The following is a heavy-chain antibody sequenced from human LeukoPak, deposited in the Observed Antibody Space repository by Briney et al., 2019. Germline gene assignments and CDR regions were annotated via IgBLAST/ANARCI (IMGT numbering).Heavy chain of an antibody. CDR3: AERGSTTYSFDI. Sequence: PGGSLRLSCAASGFTFNSYSMNWVRQAPGKGLEWVSSITTSGSDINYSDSVKGRFTVSRDNAQNSLYLQMSSLRVEDTAVYYCAERGSTTYSFDIWGQGTMVTVSS. CDR2: ITTSGSDI. V-gene: IGHV3-21*01. CDR1: GFTFNSYS. D-gene: IGHD1-14*01. J-gene: IGHJ3*02.